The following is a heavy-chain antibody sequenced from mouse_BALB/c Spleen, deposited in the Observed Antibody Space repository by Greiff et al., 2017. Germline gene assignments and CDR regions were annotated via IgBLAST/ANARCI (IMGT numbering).Heavy chain of an antibody. CDR1: GFTFSSYA. CDR2: ISSGGST. D-gene: IGHD1-2*01. Sequence: EVKLMESGGGLVKPGGSLKLSCAASGFTFSSYAMSWVRQTPEKRLEWVASISSGGSTYYPDSVKGRFTISRDNARNILYLQMSSLRSEDTAMYYCARGLLRPHFDYWGQGTTLTVSS. J-gene: IGHJ2*01. CDR3: ARGLLRPHFDY. V-gene: IGHV5-6-5*01.